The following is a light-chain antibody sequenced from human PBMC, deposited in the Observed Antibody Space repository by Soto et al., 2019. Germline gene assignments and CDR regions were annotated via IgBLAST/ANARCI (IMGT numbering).Light chain of an antibody. CDR3: QQYGSSPYT. CDR2: GAS. J-gene: IGKJ2*01. Sequence: EIVLTQSPGTLSLSPGEGATLSCRASQSVSSSYLAWYQQKPGQAPRLLIYGASTRATGIPDRFSGSGSGTDFTVTISRLEPEALAVYYCQQYGSSPYTFGQGTKLEIK. CDR1: QSVSSSY. V-gene: IGKV3-20*01.